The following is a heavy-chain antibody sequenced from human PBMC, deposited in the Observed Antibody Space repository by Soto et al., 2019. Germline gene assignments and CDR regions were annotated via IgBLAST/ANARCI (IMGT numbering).Heavy chain of an antibody. J-gene: IGHJ1*01. CDR1: GFIFFNHG. CDR2: IWHDGSNK. V-gene: IGHV3-33*01. CDR3: ARAPLTGYSSSWTPPGEYFQD. Sequence: QVQLVESGGGVVQPGRSLRLSCAASGFIFFNHGMHWVRQAPGKGLEWVAVIWHDGSNKFYADSVRGRFTISRDNSKNTLFLQMDSLRVEDTAVYYCARAPLTGYSSSWTPPGEYFQDWGQGTLVTVSS. D-gene: IGHD6-13*01.